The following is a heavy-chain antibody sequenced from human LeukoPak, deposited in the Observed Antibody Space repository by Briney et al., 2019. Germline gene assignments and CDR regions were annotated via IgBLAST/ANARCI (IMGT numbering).Heavy chain of an antibody. J-gene: IGHJ4*02. CDR2: IYHSGST. V-gene: IGHV4-38-2*02. Sequence: KTSETLSLTCTVSGYSISSGNYWDWIRQPPGKGLEWIGSIYHSGSTYYNPSLKSRVTISVDTSKNQFSLKLSSVTAADTAVYYCARAYRSGWHHGVNYFDYWGQGTLVTVSS. CDR3: ARAYRSGWHHGVNYFDY. CDR1: GYSISSGNY. D-gene: IGHD6-19*01.